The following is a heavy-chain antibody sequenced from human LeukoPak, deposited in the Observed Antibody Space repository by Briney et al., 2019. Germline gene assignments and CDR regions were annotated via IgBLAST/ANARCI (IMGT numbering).Heavy chain of an antibody. CDR3: AKEVTRPNRAVAGLNY. D-gene: IGHD6-19*01. V-gene: IGHV3-30*18. CDR2: ISYDGSNK. J-gene: IGHJ4*02. Sequence: QPGGSLRLSCAASGFTFSTYGMHWVRQAPGKGLEWVAIISYDGSNKYYADSVKGRFTISRDNSKNTLYLQMNSLRAEDTAVYYCAKEVTRPNRAVAGLNYWGQGTLVTVSS. CDR1: GFTFSTYG.